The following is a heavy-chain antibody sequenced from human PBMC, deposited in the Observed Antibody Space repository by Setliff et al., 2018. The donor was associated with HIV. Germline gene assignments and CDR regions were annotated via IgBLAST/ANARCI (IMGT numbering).Heavy chain of an antibody. CDR1: GGSITSGSYY. J-gene: IGHJ6*03. CDR2: IYSGGST. Sequence: SETLSLTCTVSGGSITSGSYYWTWIRQPAGKRLEWIGRIYSGGSTNYNPSLKSRVTISLDTSKNQFSLKLSSVTAADTAVYYCAREEGGSSGYYYHYYYMDVWGKGTTVTVSS. D-gene: IGHD3-22*01. CDR3: AREEGGSSGYYYHYYYMDV. V-gene: IGHV4-61*02.